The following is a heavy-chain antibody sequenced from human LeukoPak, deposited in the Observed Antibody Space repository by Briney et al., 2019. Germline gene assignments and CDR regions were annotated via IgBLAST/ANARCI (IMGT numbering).Heavy chain of an antibody. CDR2: IYKDGST. CDR3: AKMVFITGTDFFHQ. Sequence: SGGSLRLSCAVSGFTVSHEYMTWVRQAPGKGLEWLSVIYKDGSTYYADSVKGRFTISRDNSKNTVYLQMNSLRVEDTAVYYCAKMVFITGTDFFHQGGQGPLVTVPS. J-gene: IGHJ4*02. D-gene: IGHD1-7*01. V-gene: IGHV3-53*01. CDR1: GFTVSHEY.